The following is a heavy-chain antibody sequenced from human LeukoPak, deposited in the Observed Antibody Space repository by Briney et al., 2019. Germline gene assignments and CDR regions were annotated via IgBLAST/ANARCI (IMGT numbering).Heavy chain of an antibody. J-gene: IGHJ4*02. D-gene: IGHD3-9*01. CDR1: GFTFSSYW. V-gene: IGHV3-7*04. CDR2: IKQDGSEK. Sequence: PGGSLRLSCAASGFTFSSYWMSWVRQAPGKGLEWVANIKQDGSEKYYVDSVKGRFTISRDNTRTSLSLQMNSLRAEDTAVYYCATETWFYFDYWGQGTLVTVSS. CDR3: ATETWFYFDY.